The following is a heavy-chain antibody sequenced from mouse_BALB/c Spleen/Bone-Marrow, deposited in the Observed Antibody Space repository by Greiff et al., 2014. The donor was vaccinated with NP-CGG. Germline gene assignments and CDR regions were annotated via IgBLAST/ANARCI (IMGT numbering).Heavy chain of an antibody. D-gene: IGHD2-10*02. J-gene: IGHJ4*01. CDR1: GYTFTSYV. CDR3: ARKVWYYAMDY. V-gene: IGHV1-14*01. Sequence: EVQRVESGPELVKPGASVKMSCKASGYTFTSYVMHWVKQKPGQGLEWIGYINPYNDGTEYNEKFKGKATLTSDKSSSTAYMELSSLTSEDSAVYYCARKVWYYAMDYWGQGTSVTVSS. CDR2: INPYNDGT.